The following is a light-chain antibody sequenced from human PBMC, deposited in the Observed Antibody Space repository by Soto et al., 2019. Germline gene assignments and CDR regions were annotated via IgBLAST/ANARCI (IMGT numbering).Light chain of an antibody. CDR3: QQSFITLT. Sequence: DIQMTQSPSTLSASVGDRVAITCRASQSISSWLAWYQQKPGKAPKLLIYAASSLQSGVPSRFSGSGSGTDFTLTISSLQPEDFATYYCQQSFITLTFGGGTKVDIK. CDR1: QSISSW. V-gene: IGKV1-39*01. CDR2: AAS. J-gene: IGKJ4*01.